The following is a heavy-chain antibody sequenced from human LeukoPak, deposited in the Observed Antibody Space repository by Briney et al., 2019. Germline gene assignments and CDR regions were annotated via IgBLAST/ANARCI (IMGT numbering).Heavy chain of an antibody. CDR3: ARVDCSGGSCYGAFDI. CDR2: IYYSGST. D-gene: IGHD2-15*01. CDR1: GGSISSGGYY. J-gene: IGHJ3*02. V-gene: IGHV4-31*03. Sequence: SETLSLTCTVSGGSISSGGYYWSWIRQHPGKGLEWIGYIYYSGSTYYNPSLKSRVTISVDTSKNQFSLKLSSVTAADTAVYYCARVDCSGGSCYGAFDIWGQGTMVTVSS.